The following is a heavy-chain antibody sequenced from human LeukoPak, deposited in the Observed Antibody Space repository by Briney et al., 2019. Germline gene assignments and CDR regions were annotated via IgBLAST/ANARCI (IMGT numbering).Heavy chain of an antibody. J-gene: IGHJ4*02. CDR1: GGTSSSYA. CDR2: IIPIFGTA. Sequence: SVKVSCKASGGTSSSYAISWVRQAPGQGLEWMGRIIPIFGTANYAQKLQGRVTMTTDTSTSTAYMELRSLRSDDTAVYYCARSPMVVVPAGLYYFDYWGQGTLVTVSS. D-gene: IGHD2-2*01. V-gene: IGHV1-69*05. CDR3: ARSPMVVVPAGLYYFDY.